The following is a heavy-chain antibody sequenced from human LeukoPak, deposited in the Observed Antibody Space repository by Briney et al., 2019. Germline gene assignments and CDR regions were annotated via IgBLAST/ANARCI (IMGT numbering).Heavy chain of an antibody. D-gene: IGHD3-10*01. J-gene: IGHJ5*02. Sequence: MTSETLSLTCTVSGDSINSSYWSWLRQPPGKGLEWIGYMFHSGSTNYNPSLKSRVTISVDTSRNQFSLRLTSATAVDTAVYYCARGGGLWFGEPNNWFDPWGQGILVTVAS. CDR2: MFHSGST. V-gene: IGHV4-59*01. CDR3: ARGGGLWFGEPNNWFDP. CDR1: GDSINSSY.